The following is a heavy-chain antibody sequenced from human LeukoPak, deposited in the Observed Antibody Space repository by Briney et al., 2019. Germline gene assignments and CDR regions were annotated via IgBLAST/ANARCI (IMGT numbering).Heavy chain of an antibody. J-gene: IGHJ4*02. CDR2: IYY. CDR3: VRQQTPHGNFDY. D-gene: IGHD1-26*01. V-gene: IGHV4-59*01. CDR1: GGSISSYY. Sequence: PSETLSLTCTVSGGSISSYYWSWIRQPPGKGLEWIGYIYYNPSLKSRVTISVDTSKNQFSLKLSSVTAADTAVYYCVRQQTPHGNFDYWGQGTLVTVSS.